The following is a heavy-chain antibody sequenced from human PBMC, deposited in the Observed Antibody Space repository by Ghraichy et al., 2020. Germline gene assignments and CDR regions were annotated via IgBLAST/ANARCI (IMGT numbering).Heavy chain of an antibody. CDR3: AKGTQTINNDFWSDYYGVDV. CDR1: GFTFSSYG. Sequence: GGSLRLSCAASGFTFSSYGMHWVRQAPGKGLEWVAVISYDGSNEYYIDSVKGRFIISRDNSKNTLYLQMNSLRAEDTAVYYCAKGTQTINNDFWSDYYGVDVWGQGTTVTVSS. CDR2: ISYDGSNE. V-gene: IGHV3-30*18. D-gene: IGHD3-3*01. J-gene: IGHJ6*02.